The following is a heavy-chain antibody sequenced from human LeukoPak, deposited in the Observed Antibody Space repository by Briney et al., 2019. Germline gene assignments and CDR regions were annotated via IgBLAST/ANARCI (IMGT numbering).Heavy chain of an antibody. V-gene: IGHV3-30*02. D-gene: IGHD6-6*01. CDR2: IHYDGSDK. J-gene: IGHJ4*02. CDR3: AKSRKYSSSPQYYFDY. CDR1: GFTFSRHG. Sequence: GGSLRLSCAASGFTFSRHGMHWVRQAPGKGLEWAAFIHYDGSDKYYVDSVKGRFTISRDNSKNALYLQMNSLRVEDTAVYYCAKSRKYSSSPQYYFDYWGQGTLVTVSS.